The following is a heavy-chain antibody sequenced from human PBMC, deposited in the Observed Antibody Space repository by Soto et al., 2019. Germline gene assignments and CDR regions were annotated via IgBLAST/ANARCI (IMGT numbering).Heavy chain of an antibody. CDR2: ISGSGGST. CDR3: AKDKVRDYDILTGYSLPYNWFDP. Sequence: VSAISGSGGSTYYADSVKGRFTNSRDNSKNTLYLQMNSLRAEDTAVYYCAKDKVRDYDILTGYSLPYNWFDPWGQGTLVTVSS. V-gene: IGHV3-23*01. J-gene: IGHJ5*02. D-gene: IGHD3-9*01.